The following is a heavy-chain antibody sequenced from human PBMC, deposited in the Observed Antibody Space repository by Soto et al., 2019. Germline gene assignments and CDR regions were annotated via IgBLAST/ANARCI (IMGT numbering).Heavy chain of an antibody. V-gene: IGHV1-3*05. D-gene: IGHD5-12*01. Sequence: QAQLVQSGAEEKKPGASVKVSCKASGYIFTTYAMHWVRQAPGQRLEWMGWINDGNGNTKYSQKLQGRVTITRDTSTSTVYMDLTTLRSEDTAVYYCARDEGILCSGNSCYYGFDPWGQGILVTVSS. CDR1: GYIFTTYA. CDR3: ARDEGILCSGNSCYYGFDP. CDR2: INDGNGNT. J-gene: IGHJ5*02.